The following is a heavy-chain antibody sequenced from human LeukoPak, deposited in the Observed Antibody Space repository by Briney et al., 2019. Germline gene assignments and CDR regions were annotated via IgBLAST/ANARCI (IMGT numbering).Heavy chain of an antibody. V-gene: IGHV3-33*01. Sequence: GGSLRLSCAASGFTFSSYVMHWVRQAPGKGLEWVAFIWYDGSNKYYADSVKGRFTISRDNSKNTLYLQMNSLRAEDTAVYYCARSGYNRFDYWGQGTLVTVSS. CDR3: ARSGYNRFDY. CDR2: IWYDGSNK. CDR1: GFTFSSYV. D-gene: IGHD5-24*01. J-gene: IGHJ4*02.